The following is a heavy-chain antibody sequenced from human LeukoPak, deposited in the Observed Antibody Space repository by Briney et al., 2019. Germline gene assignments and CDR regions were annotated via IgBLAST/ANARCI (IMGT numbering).Heavy chain of an antibody. CDR1: GYTFTGHY. V-gene: IGHV1-2*02. CDR3: TREDY. CDR2: INPNSGDT. J-gene: IGHJ4*02. Sequence: GASVKVSCKASGYTFTGHYLFWVRQAPGQGLEWMGWINPNSGDTNYAQKFQGRVTVTRDTSITTAYMELTRLRSDDTAVYYCTREDYWGQGTPVTVSS.